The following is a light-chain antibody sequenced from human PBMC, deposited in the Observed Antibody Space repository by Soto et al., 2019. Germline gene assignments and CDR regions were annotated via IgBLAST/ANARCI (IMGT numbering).Light chain of an antibody. Sequence: EIVLTQSPATLSLSPGERATLSCRASQSVSRDLAWYQQKPGQAPRLLMYGASSRATGIQARFSGSGSGTDFTLTISRLEPEDFAVYYCHQRSNWPPLTFGGGTKVEI. J-gene: IGKJ4*01. CDR2: GAS. CDR3: HQRSNWPPLT. CDR1: QSVSRD. V-gene: IGKV3-11*01.